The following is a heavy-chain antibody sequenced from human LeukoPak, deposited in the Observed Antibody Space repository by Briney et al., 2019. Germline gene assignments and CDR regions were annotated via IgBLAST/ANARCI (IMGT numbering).Heavy chain of an antibody. CDR1: GGSFSGYY. V-gene: IGHV4-34*01. D-gene: IGHD6-13*01. CDR3: ARGRSGYSNSWSAPY. J-gene: IGHJ4*02. CDR2: INHSGST. Sequence: PSETLSLTCAVYGGSFSGYYWSWIRQPPGKGLEWIGEINHSGSTNYNPSLKSRVTISVDTSKNQFSLKLSSVTAADTAVYYCARGRSGYSNSWSAPYWGQGTLVTVSS.